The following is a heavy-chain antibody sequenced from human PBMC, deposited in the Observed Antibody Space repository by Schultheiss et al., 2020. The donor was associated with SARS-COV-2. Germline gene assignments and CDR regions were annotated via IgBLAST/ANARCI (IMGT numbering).Heavy chain of an antibody. CDR3: ARGHVLWWADY. J-gene: IGHJ4*02. D-gene: IGHD2-21*01. CDR2: INHSGST. Sequence: GSLRLSCSVYGGSFSGYYWSWIRQPPGKGLEWIGEINHSGSTNYNPSLKSRVAISVDTSKNQFSLKLSSVTAADTAVYYCARGHVLWWADYWGQGTLVTVSS. V-gene: IGHV4-34*01. CDR1: GGSFSGYY.